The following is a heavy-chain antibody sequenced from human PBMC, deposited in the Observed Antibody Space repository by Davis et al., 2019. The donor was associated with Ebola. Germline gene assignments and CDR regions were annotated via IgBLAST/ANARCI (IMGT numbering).Heavy chain of an antibody. CDR2: IFTIGNT. V-gene: IGHV4-61*09. D-gene: IGHD6-13*01. Sequence: SETLSLTCNVSGASISSGYFSWSWVRQPAGKGLEWIGHIFTIGNTKYNPSLESRVTISIDTSKNQFPLQLNSVTPEDTAVYYCVRDIAYYIDVWGEGTTVTVS. CDR3: VRDIAYYIDV. CDR1: GASISSGYFS. J-gene: IGHJ6*03.